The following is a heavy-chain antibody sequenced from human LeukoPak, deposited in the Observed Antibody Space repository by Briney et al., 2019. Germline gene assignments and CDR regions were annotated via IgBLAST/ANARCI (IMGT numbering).Heavy chain of an antibody. J-gene: IGHJ3*02. CDR2: LWYDGCEK. D-gene: IGHD3-22*01. Sequence: GRSLRLSCAASGFIFSSYGIHWVRQAPGKGLEWGAVLWYDGCEKYYADSVKGRFTISRDNSKNTLYLQRNSPRAEDTAVYYCARDSYYDRTYYYSEGTREDAFDIWGQGTMVTVSS. CDR1: GFIFSSYG. V-gene: IGHV3-33*01. CDR3: ARDSYYDRTYYYSEGTREDAFDI.